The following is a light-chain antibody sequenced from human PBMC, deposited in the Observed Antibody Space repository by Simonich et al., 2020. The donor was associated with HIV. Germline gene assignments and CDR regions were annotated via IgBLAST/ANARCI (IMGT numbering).Light chain of an antibody. V-gene: IGLV2-14*03. CDR3: SSYTSSSTLRV. CDR2: DVS. CDR1: SSDVGGYNY. J-gene: IGLJ3*02. Sequence: QSALTQPASVSGSPGQSITISCTGTSSDVGGYNYVSWYQQHPGKPTKLLIYDVSNRPSGVSNRFSGSKSGNTASLTISGLQAEDEADYYCSSYTSSSTLRVFGGGTKLTVL.